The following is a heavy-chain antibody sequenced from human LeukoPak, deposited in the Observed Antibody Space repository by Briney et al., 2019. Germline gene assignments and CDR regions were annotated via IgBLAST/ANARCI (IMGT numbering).Heavy chain of an antibody. V-gene: IGHV3-7*03. J-gene: IGHJ4*02. CDR1: GFTFSRYA. Sequence: GGSLRLSCAASGFTFSRYAMSWVRQAPGKGLEWVANIKQDGSEKYYVDSVKGRFTISRDNAKNSLSLQMNSLRAEDTAVYYCARSPAGNPYFDYWGQGTLVTVSS. CDR2: IKQDGSEK. CDR3: ARSPAGNPYFDY. D-gene: IGHD2-2*01.